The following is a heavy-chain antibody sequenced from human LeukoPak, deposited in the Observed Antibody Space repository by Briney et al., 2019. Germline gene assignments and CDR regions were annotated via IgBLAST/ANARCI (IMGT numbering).Heavy chain of an antibody. D-gene: IGHD1-26*01. CDR3: ARGQWEIRFDP. Sequence: SETPSLTCAVYGGSFSGYYWSWIRQPPGKGLEWIGEINHSGSTNYNPSLKSRVTISVDTSKNQFSLKLNSVTAADTAVYYCARGQWEIRFDPWGQGTLVTVSS. CDR2: INHSGST. V-gene: IGHV4-34*01. CDR1: GGSFSGYY. J-gene: IGHJ5*02.